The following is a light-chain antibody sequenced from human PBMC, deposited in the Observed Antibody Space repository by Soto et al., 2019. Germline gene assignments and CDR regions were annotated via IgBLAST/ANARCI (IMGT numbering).Light chain of an antibody. CDR2: DAS. V-gene: IGKV3-20*01. J-gene: IGKJ5*01. CDR1: QSVRNNY. Sequence: EVVLTPSPDTLSLSPVERATLSCRASQSVRNNYLAWYQVRPGRAPRLLIYDASTKATGIPDRFSGSGSGTDFTLTITPLEPEDFAVYFCQQYDSSPITFGQGTRLEIK. CDR3: QQYDSSPIT.